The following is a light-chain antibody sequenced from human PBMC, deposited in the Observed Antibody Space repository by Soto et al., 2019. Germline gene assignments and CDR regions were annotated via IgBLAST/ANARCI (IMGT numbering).Light chain of an antibody. V-gene: IGKV1-9*01. Sequence: DIHLTQSPSSVSGSVGYRLTITCRASQGINSHLAWYQQEPGQAPKPLIYAASTLHTGVPPRLRGSASGTDFTLTISSLEPEDFETHYCQQVRGYPLNFGGGTKVDIK. CDR2: AAS. J-gene: IGKJ4*01. CDR3: QQVRGYPLN. CDR1: QGINSH.